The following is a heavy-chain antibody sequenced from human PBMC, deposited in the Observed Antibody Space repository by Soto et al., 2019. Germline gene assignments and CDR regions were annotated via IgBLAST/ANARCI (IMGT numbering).Heavy chain of an antibody. V-gene: IGHV1-18*01. CDR1: GYTFTSYG. D-gene: IGHD3-10*01. J-gene: IGHJ6*02. CDR3: ASVGEGLLWFGEVYYYYGMDV. Sequence: QVPLVQSGAEVKKPGASVKVSCKASGYTFTSYGISWVRQAPGQGLEWMGWISAYNGNTNYAQKHQGRVTMTTDTSTSTAYMELGSLRSDDTAVYYCASVGEGLLWFGEVYYYYGMDVWGQGTTVTVSS. CDR2: ISAYNGNT.